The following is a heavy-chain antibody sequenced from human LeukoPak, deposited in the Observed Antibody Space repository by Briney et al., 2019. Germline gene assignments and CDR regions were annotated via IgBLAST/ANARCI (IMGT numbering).Heavy chain of an antibody. J-gene: IGHJ5*02. D-gene: IGHD6-6*01. CDR1: GFTFSSYW. V-gene: IGHV3-7*01. CDR2: IKQDGSEK. CDR3: APAPYSSSSAWFDP. Sequence: PGGSLRLSCAASGFTFSSYWMRWVRQAPGKGLEWVANIKQDGSEKYYVDSVKGRFTISRDNAKNSLYLQMNSLRAEDTAVYYCAPAPYSSSSAWFDPWGQGTLVTISS.